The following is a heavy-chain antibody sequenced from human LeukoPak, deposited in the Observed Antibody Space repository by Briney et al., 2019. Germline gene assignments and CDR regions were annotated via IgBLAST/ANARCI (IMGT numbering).Heavy chain of an antibody. CDR2: IYYSGST. Sequence: PSETLSLTCTVSGGFISSHYWSWLRQPPGKGLEWIGCIYYSGSTNYNPSLKSRVTISVDTSKNQFSLKLSSVTAADTPVYYCGRPYNRGWRLGYLIWGQGTMITVFS. CDR3: GRPYNRGWRLGYLI. J-gene: IGHJ3*02. V-gene: IGHV4-59*08. D-gene: IGHD6-19*01. CDR1: GGFISSHY.